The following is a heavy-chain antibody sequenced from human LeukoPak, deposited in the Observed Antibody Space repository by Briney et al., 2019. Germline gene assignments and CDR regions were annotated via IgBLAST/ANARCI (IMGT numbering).Heavy chain of an antibody. Sequence: GASVKVSCKASGYTFTSYYMHWVRQAPGQGLEWMGIINPSGGSTSYAQKFQGRVTMTRDTSTSTVYMELSSLRSEDTAVYYCAREVSAVQLWSSYYYYGIDVWGQGTTVTVSS. CDR3: AREVSAVQLWSSYYYYGIDV. D-gene: IGHD5-18*01. CDR1: GYTFTSYY. V-gene: IGHV1-46*01. J-gene: IGHJ6*02. CDR2: INPSGGST.